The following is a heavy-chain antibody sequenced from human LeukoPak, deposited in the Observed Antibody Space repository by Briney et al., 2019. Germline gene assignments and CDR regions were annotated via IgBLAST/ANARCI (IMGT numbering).Heavy chain of an antibody. D-gene: IGHD3-3*01. J-gene: IGHJ6*03. CDR2: IYYSGCT. CDR1: GGSISSYY. Sequence: SETLSLTCTVSGGSISSYYWSWIRQPPGKGLEWIGYIYYSGCTNYNPSLKSRVTISVDTSKNQFSLKLSSVTAADTAVYYCARAGVAHPYYYYYMDVWGKGTTVTVSS. V-gene: IGHV4-59*01. CDR3: ARAGVAHPYYYYYMDV.